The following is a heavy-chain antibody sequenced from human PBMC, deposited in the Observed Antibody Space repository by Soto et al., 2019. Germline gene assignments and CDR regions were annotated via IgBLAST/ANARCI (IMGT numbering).Heavy chain of an antibody. CDR3: ARDQTWDY. Sequence: EVQLVESGGGLVKPGGSLRLSCAASGFTFSSYSMNWVRQAPGKGLEWVSYITGSSSYIYYADSVRGRFTISRDNSKNSLYLQMNSLRAEDTAVYYCARDQTWDYWGQGTLVTVSS. J-gene: IGHJ4*02. CDR1: GFTFSSYS. CDR2: ITGSSSYI. V-gene: IGHV3-21*01.